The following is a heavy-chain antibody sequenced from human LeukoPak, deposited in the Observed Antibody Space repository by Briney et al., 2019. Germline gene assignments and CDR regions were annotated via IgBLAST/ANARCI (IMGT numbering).Heavy chain of an antibody. CDR2: IYYSGST. CDR3: AREARALGATKAFDY. J-gene: IGHJ4*02. D-gene: IGHD1-26*01. CDR1: GGSISSYY. V-gene: IGHV4-59*01. Sequence: SETLSLTCTVSGGSISSYYWSWIRQPPGKGLEWIGYIYYSGSTNYNPSLKSRVTISVDTSKNQFSLKLSSVTAADTAVYYCAREARALGATKAFDYWGQGTLVTVSS.